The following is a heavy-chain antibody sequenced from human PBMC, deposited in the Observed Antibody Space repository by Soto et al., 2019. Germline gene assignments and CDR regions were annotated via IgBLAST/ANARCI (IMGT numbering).Heavy chain of an antibody. V-gene: IGHV3-49*03. J-gene: IGHJ4*02. CDR1: GFTFGDYA. CDR3: TRSGYCSSTSCFPPGY. Sequence: SLRLSCTASGFTFGDYAMSWFRQAPGKGLEWVGFIRSKAYGGTTEYAASVKGRFTISRDDSKSIAYLQMNSLKTEDTAVYYCTRSGYCSSTSCFPPGYWGQGTLVTVSS. CDR2: IRSKAYGGTT. D-gene: IGHD2-2*01.